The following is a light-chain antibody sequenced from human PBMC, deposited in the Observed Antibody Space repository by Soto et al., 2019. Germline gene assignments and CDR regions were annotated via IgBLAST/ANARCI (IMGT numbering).Light chain of an antibody. CDR1: QSVSSSY. CDR3: QQYGSSRS. J-gene: IGKJ1*01. V-gene: IGKV3-20*01. CDR2: GAS. Sequence: GTGSWSRGGRGTLSCRASQSVSSSYLAWYPQKPGQAPRLLIYGASSRATGIPDRFSGSGSGTDFTLTISRLETENFAVDFCQQYGSSRSFGQGTKV.